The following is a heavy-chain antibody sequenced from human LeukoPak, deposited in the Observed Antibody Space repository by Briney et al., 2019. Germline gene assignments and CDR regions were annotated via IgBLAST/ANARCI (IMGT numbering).Heavy chain of an antibody. D-gene: IGHD6-13*01. CDR2: ISGSGGST. Sequence: PGGSLRLSRAASGFTFSSYAMSWVRQAPGKGLEWVSAISGSGGSTYYADSVKGRFTISRDNSKNSLYLQMNSLRAEDTAVYYCAKDLVPYSSSWYDGSAFDIWGQGTMVTVSS. J-gene: IGHJ3*02. V-gene: IGHV3-23*01. CDR1: GFTFSSYA. CDR3: AKDLVPYSSSWYDGSAFDI.